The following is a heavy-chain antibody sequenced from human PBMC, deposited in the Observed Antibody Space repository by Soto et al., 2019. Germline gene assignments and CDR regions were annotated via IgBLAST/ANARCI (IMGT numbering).Heavy chain of an antibody. Sequence: QVQLQESGPGLVKPSETLSLTCTVSGGSVSSSSFYWSWIRQPPGKGLEWIGYIYYSGSTNYNPSLKSRVTISVDTSKNQFSLKPSSVTAADTAVYYCAGDLYYGSGPLRPDPYYYYGMDVWGQGTTVTVSS. CDR1: GGSVSSSSFY. D-gene: IGHD3-10*01. J-gene: IGHJ6*02. V-gene: IGHV4-61*01. CDR3: AGDLYYGSGPLRPDPYYYYGMDV. CDR2: IYYSGST.